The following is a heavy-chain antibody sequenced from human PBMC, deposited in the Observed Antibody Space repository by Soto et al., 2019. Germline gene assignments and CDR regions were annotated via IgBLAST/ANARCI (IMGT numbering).Heavy chain of an antibody. J-gene: IGHJ6*02. D-gene: IGHD3-10*01. CDR3: ARTYGSGYGLDV. V-gene: IGHV4-59*11. CDR2: IYYTGSS. CDR1: TGSISYHY. Sequence: TSETLSLTCAVSTGSISYHYWNWIRQPPGKGLEWIGSIYYTGSSDYNPSLKSRVAISVDTSKNQFSLELSSVTAADTAVYYCARTYGSGYGLDVWGQGTTVTVSS.